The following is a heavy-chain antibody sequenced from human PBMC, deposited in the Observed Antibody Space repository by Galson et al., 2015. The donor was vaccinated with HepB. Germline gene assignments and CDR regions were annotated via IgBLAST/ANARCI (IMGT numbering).Heavy chain of an antibody. D-gene: IGHD5-18*01. J-gene: IGHJ5*02. Sequence: SLRLSCAASGFTFSNYGMHWVRQAPGKGLEWVAVVSYDGSNKYYADSVKGRFTISRDNSKNTLYLQMNSLRAEDTAIYYCAKDGGRGYTYGPNWFDPWGQGTLVTVSS. V-gene: IGHV3-30*18. CDR1: GFTFSNYG. CDR2: VSYDGSNK. CDR3: AKDGGRGYTYGPNWFDP.